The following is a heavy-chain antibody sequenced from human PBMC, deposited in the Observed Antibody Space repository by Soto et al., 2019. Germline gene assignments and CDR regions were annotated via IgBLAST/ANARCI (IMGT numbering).Heavy chain of an antibody. J-gene: IGHJ6*02. CDR2: ISSSSSYI. CDR1: GFTFSSYS. V-gene: IGHV3-21*01. CDR3: ARDRKGGKGSGSYYADGMDV. Sequence: EVQLVESGGGLVKPGGSLRLSCAASGFTFSSYSMNWVRQAPGKGLEWVSSISSSSSYIYYADSVKGRFTISRDNAKNSLYLQMNSLRAEDTAVYYCARDRKGGKGSGSYYADGMDVWGQGTTVTVSS. D-gene: IGHD3-10*01.